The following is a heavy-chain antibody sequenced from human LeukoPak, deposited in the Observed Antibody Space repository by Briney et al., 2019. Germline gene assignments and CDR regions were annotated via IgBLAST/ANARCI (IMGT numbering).Heavy chain of an antibody. CDR3: ARDPLRIAAAGTFGY. J-gene: IGHJ4*02. V-gene: IGHV1-3*01. D-gene: IGHD6-13*01. Sequence: ASVKVSCKASGYTFTSYAMHWVRQAPGQRLEWMGWINAGNGNTKYSQKFQGRVTITRDTSASTAYMELSSLRSEDTAVYYCARDPLRIAAAGTFGYWGQGTLVTVSS. CDR2: INAGNGNT. CDR1: GYTFTSYA.